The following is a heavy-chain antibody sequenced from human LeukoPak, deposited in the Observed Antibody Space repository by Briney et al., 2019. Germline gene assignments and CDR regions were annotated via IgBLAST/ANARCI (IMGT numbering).Heavy chain of an antibody. CDR2: INSDGSIT. CDR3: ARDAVDTANAV. V-gene: IGHV3-74*01. Sequence: GGSLRLSCAASGFTFTNYWMHWVRQAPGMGLVWVSHINSDGSITSYADSVKGRFTISRDNAKNTLYLQMNSLRAEDTAVYYCARDAVDTANAVWGQGTTVTVSS. J-gene: IGHJ6*02. D-gene: IGHD5-18*01. CDR1: GFTFTNYW.